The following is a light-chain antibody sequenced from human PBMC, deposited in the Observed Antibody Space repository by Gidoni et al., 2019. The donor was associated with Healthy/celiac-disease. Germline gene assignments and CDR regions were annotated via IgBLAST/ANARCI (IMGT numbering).Light chain of an antibody. CDR1: SSDVGGYNY. V-gene: IGLV2-14*01. CDR2: DVS. J-gene: IGLJ2*01. Sequence: QSALPQPPSVSASPGQSITSACTGTSSDVGGYNYVSWYQQHPGKAPKLMIYDVSNRPSGVSNRFSGSKSGNTASLTISGLQAEDEADYYCSSYTSSSTLVFGGGTKLTVL. CDR3: SSYTSSSTLV.